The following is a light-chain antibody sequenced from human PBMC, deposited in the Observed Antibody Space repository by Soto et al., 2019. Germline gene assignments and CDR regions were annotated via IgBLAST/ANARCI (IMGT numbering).Light chain of an antibody. J-gene: IGKJ1*01. Sequence: ELVLTQSPGTLSLSPGERATLSCRASQSVRSDSLAWYQQKPGQAPRLHIYGASTRATGIPDRFTGSGSGTDFTLTISRLEPEDFAGYYCQQYGSSPRTFGQGTKVESK. V-gene: IGKV3-20*01. CDR2: GAS. CDR3: QQYGSSPRT. CDR1: QSVRSDS.